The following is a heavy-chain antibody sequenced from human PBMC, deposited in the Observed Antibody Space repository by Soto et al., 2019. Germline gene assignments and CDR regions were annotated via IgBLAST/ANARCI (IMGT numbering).Heavy chain of an antibody. CDR3: ARDSYFDNSGYYYDS. D-gene: IGHD3-22*01. CDR2: ISPYSENT. V-gene: IGHV1-18*04. CDR1: NYSFTTYG. Sequence: ASVKVSCKASNYSFTTYGVSWVRQAPGQGLEWMGWISPYSENTNYARKFQDRVTLTTDTPTNTAYMELKSLRYDDTAVYFCARDSYFDNSGYYYDSWGQGTLVTVSS. J-gene: IGHJ5*01.